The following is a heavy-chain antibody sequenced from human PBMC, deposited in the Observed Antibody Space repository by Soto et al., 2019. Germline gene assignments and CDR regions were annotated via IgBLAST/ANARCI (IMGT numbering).Heavy chain of an antibody. CDR3: ARNRIRVWFGELSYFDP. D-gene: IGHD3-10*01. V-gene: IGHV4-34*01. J-gene: IGHJ5*02. Sequence: QVPLQQWGAGLLKPSETLSLTCAVYGGSFSGYYWSWIRQPPGKGLEWNGEINHSGSTNYNPSLKSRVTISVDTSKNQFSLKLSSVTAADTAVYYCARNRIRVWFGELSYFDPWGQGTLVTVSS. CDR1: GGSFSGYY. CDR2: INHSGST.